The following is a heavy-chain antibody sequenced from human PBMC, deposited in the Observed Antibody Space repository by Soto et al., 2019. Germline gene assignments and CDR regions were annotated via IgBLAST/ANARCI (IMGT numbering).Heavy chain of an antibody. Sequence: WGSLKLSCAASGVTFSSYGMHWVRKAPGKGLEWVAVIWYDGSNKYYADSVKGRFTISRDNSKNTLYLQMNSLRAEDTAVYYCAREGLGYCSGGSCFDGPDYYYGMDVWGQGTTVTVSS. CDR3: AREGLGYCSGGSCFDGPDYYYGMDV. CDR1: GVTFSSYG. V-gene: IGHV3-33*01. CDR2: IWYDGSNK. J-gene: IGHJ6*02. D-gene: IGHD2-15*01.